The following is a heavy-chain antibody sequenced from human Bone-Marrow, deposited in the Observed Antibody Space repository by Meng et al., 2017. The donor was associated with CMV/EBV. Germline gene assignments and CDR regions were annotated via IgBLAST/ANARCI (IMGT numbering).Heavy chain of an antibody. D-gene: IGHD3-10*01. CDR3: ARDRSRYGSGPDY. Sequence: SVKVSCKASGGTFSSYTFSWVRQAPGQGLEWLGRIIPILDIINYAQKFQGRVTITADKSTGTVYMELSSLRYDDTAVYYCARDRSRYGSGPDYWVQGTLVTVSS. CDR2: IIPILDII. CDR1: GGTFSSYT. J-gene: IGHJ4*02. V-gene: IGHV1-69*04.